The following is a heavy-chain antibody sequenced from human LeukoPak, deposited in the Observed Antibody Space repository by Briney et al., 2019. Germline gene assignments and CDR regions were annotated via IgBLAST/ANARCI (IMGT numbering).Heavy chain of an antibody. V-gene: IGHV4-39*07. J-gene: IGHJ4*02. CDR3: ARGGYDWSTPVPFDY. CDR2: IYYNGNS. CDR1: GASISSGRNY. D-gene: IGHD1-1*01. Sequence: PSETLSLTCNVSGASISSGRNYWGWIRQSPGKGLEWIGSIYYNGNSYYNPSLKSRVTISVDRSKNQFSLKLSSVTAADTAVYYCARGGYDWSTPVPFDYWGQGTLVTVSS.